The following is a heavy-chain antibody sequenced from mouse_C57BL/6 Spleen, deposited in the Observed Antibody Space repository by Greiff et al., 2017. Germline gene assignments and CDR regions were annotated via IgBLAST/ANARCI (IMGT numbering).Heavy chain of an antibody. CDR2: IHPNSGST. CDR1: GYTFTSYW. D-gene: IGHD1-1*01. V-gene: IGHV1-64*01. CDR3: ARKGTTVPSTGYFDV. J-gene: IGHJ1*03. Sequence: VQLQQPGAELVKPGASVKLSCKASGYTFTSYWMHWVKQRPGQGLEWIGMIHPNSGSTNYNEKFKSKATLTVDKSSSTAYMQLSSLTSEDSAVYYCARKGTTVPSTGYFDVWGTGTTVTVSS.